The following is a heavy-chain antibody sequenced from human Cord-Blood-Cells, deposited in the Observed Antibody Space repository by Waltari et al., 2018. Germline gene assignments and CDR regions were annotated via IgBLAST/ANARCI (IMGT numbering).Heavy chain of an antibody. CDR1: GFTFSSYE. Sequence: EVQLVESGGGLVQPGGPLRLSCAASGFTFSSYEMNWVRQAPGKGLEWVSYISSSGSTIYYADSVKGRFTISRDNAKNSLYLQMNSLRAEDTAVYYCASSGSYFDYWGQGTLVTVSS. J-gene: IGHJ4*02. V-gene: IGHV3-48*03. CDR2: ISSSGSTI. D-gene: IGHD1-26*01. CDR3: ASSGSYFDY.